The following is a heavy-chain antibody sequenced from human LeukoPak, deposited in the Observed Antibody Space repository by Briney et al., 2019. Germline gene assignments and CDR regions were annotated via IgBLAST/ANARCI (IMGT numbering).Heavy chain of an antibody. CDR2: IYSGGST. J-gene: IGHJ4*02. Sequence: PGGSLRLPCAASGFTVNSNYMSWVRQAPGKGLEWVSVIYSGGSTYYADSVKGRFTISRDNSKNTLFLQMDSLRAEDTAVYYCARAYTSSSTPAGYWGQGTLVTVSS. D-gene: IGHD6-6*01. CDR1: GFTVNSNY. CDR3: ARAYTSSSTPAGY. V-gene: IGHV3-66*01.